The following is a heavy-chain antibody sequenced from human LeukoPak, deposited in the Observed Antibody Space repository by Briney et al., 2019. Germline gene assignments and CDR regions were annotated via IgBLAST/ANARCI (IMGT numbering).Heavy chain of an antibody. CDR1: GYTFTSYY. Sequence: ASVKVSCKASGYTFTSYYMHWVRQAPGQGLEWMGIINPSGGSTSYAQKFQGRVTMTRDTSTSTVYMELSSLRSEDTAVYYCASSTYYYDSSGYNPFDYWGQGTPVTVSS. CDR2: INPSGGST. CDR3: ASSTYYYDSSGYNPFDY. D-gene: IGHD3-22*01. J-gene: IGHJ4*02. V-gene: IGHV1-46*01.